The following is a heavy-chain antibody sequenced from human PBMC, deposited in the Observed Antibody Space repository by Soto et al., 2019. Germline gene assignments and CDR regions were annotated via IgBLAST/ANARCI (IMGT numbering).Heavy chain of an antibody. J-gene: IGHJ4*02. CDR1: GFTVSSNY. CDR3: ASQNIAPYDYIWGRYRSVPQGYFDY. D-gene: IGHD3-16*02. Sequence: EVQLVESGGGLVQPGGSLRLSCAASGFTVSSNYMSWVRQAPGKGLEWVSVIYRGGSTYYADSVKGRFTISRDNSKNPLYLQMNSLRAEDTAVYYCASQNIAPYDYIWGRYRSVPQGYFDYWGQGTLVTVSS. V-gene: IGHV3-66*04. CDR2: IYRGGST.